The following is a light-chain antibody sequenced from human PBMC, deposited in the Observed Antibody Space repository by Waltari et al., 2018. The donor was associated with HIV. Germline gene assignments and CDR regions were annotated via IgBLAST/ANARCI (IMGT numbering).Light chain of an antibody. V-gene: IGLV3-21*02. CDR3: QVWDTGGDHPEWV. J-gene: IGLJ3*02. CDR1: NLGSNS. Sequence: SYVLTQPPSVSVAPGQTARVTWGGNNLGSNSGPWYRVQPGQAPVMVVYDDIDRPSGIPERFSGSNSGNTATLTISRVEAGDEADYYCQVWDTGGDHPEWVFGGGTKLTVL. CDR2: DDI.